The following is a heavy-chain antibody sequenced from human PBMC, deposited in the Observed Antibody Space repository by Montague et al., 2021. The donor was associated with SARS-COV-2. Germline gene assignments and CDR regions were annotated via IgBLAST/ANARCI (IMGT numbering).Heavy chain of an antibody. CDR2: VYRTGGT. CDR3: ARTEAYGHFDY. J-gene: IGHJ4*02. Sequence: SETLSLTCTVSGDSVSSAYWWSWVRQPPGKGLEWIGEVYRTGGTXFNPSFRSRVTLSVDRSKNLFSLSLNSVTVADTAVYYCARTEAYGHFDYWGQGTLVIVSS. V-gene: IGHV4-4*02. CDR1: GDSVSSAYW. D-gene: IGHD4-17*01.